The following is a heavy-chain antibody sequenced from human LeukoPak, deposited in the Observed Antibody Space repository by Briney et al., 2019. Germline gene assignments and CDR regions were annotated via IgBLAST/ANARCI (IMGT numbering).Heavy chain of an antibody. CDR2: VIPILGMA. D-gene: IGHD5-12*01. Sequence: SVKVSCKASGGSFNSFNINWVRQAPGQGLDWMGRVIPILGMANYAQKFQGRVKITADKSTTTAYMELSSLRSEDTAVYYCARVLGSGYESDYWGQGTLVTVSS. V-gene: IGHV1-69*02. J-gene: IGHJ4*02. CDR1: GGSFNSFN. CDR3: ARVLGSGYESDY.